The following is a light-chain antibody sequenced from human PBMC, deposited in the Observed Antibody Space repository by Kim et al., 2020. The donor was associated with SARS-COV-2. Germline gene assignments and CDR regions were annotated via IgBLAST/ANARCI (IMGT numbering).Light chain of an antibody. CDR2: QDI. J-gene: IGLJ3*02. CDR1: NLGDRY. CDR3: QAWDRRV. V-gene: IGLV3-1*01. Sequence: SYELTQPPSVSVSPGQTASITCSGDNLGDRYVCXYQQKPGQSPVLIIYQDIKRPSGIPERFSGSNSGNTATLTISGTQAMDEADYYCQAWDRRVFGGGT.